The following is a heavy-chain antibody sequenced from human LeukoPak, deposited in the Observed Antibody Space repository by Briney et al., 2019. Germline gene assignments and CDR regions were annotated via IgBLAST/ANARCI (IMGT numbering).Heavy chain of an antibody. Sequence: SETLSLTCXVXXXXFSGYYWSWIRQPPGKGLEWIGEINHSGSTNYNPSLKSRVTISVDTSKNQFSLKLSSVTAADTAVYYCARSSLLWFGELSWYNWFDPWGQGTLVTVSS. V-gene: IGHV4-34*01. CDR2: INHSGST. CDR3: ARSSLLWFGELSWYNWFDP. CDR1: XXXFSGYY. J-gene: IGHJ5*02. D-gene: IGHD3-10*01.